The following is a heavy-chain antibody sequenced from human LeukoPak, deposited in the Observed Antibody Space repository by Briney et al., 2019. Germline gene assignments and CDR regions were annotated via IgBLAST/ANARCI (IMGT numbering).Heavy chain of an antibody. Sequence: SETLSLTCTVSGGSISSSSYSWGWIRQPPGKGLEWIGSIYYSGSTYYNPSLKSRVTISVDTSKNQFSLKLSSVTAADTAVYYCARHEWGIYSGKRLGFDYWGQGTLVTVSS. CDR1: GGSISSSSYS. CDR3: ARHEWGIYSGKRLGFDY. CDR2: IYYSGST. V-gene: IGHV4-39*01. D-gene: IGHD5-12*01. J-gene: IGHJ4*02.